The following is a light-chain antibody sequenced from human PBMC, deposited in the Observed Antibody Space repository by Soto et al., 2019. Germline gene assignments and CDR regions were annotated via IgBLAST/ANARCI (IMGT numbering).Light chain of an antibody. CDR2: GNI. V-gene: IGLV1-40*01. J-gene: IGLJ2*01. Sequence: QPVLTQPPSVSGAPGQRVTISCTGSSSNIGRGHDVHWYQQLPGTAPKVLIYGNINRPSGVPDRFSGSKSGTSASLAITGLQAEDEADYYCQSYDSSLSGVVFGGGTKLTVL. CDR3: QSYDSSLSGVV. CDR1: SSNIGRGHD.